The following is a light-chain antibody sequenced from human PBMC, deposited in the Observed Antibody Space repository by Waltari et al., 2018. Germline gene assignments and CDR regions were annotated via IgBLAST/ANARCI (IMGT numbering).Light chain of an antibody. Sequence: DIQMTQSPSSMSASVGDRVSITCRASQDISNWLAWYQQKPGTAPKLLISSASNLQPGVPSRFSGSGSGTDFTLTISSLQPEDFATYYCQQADTFPLTFGGGTIVEIK. CDR3: QQADTFPLT. CDR1: QDISNW. CDR2: SAS. V-gene: IGKV1-12*01. J-gene: IGKJ4*01.